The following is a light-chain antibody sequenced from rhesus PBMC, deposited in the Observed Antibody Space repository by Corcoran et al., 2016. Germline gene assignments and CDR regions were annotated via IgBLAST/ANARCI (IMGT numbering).Light chain of an antibody. CDR3: QQDYSWPYS. CDR2: GAY. V-gene: IGKV3-42*01. CDR1: QSVSSS. J-gene: IGKJ2*01. Sequence: EIVMTQSPATLSLSPGERATLSCRASQSVSSSLAWHQQKPGQAPRLLIYGAYSRATGIPDRFSGRGSGTEFTLTISSLEPEDVGVDDCQQDYSWPYSFGQGTKVEIK.